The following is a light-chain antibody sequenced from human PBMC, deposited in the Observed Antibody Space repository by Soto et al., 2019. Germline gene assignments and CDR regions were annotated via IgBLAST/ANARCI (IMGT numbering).Light chain of an antibody. CDR2: EVT. Sequence: QSALSQPASVSGSPGQSITISCTGTSSDIGGYNYVSWYQRHPGKVPKLIIYEVTSRPSGGSHRFSGSKSGNTASLTISGLQAEDEGDYFCSSYTTSGTPVFGGGTQLTVL. V-gene: IGLV2-14*01. CDR1: SSDIGGYNY. CDR3: SSYTTSGTPV. J-gene: IGLJ3*02.